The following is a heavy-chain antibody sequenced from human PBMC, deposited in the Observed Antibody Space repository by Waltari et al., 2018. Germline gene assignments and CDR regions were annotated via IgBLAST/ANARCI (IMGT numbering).Heavy chain of an antibody. D-gene: IGHD3-3*01. CDR1: GYSISSGYS. CDR3: ARVLEWSINAFDI. J-gene: IGHJ3*02. Sequence: QVQLQESGPGLVKPSETLSLTCAVSGYSISSGYSWGWIRQPPGKGLEWIGSIYHSGSTYYNPSLKSRVTISVDTSKNQFSLKLSSVTAADTAVYYCARVLEWSINAFDIWGQGTMVTVSS. CDR2: IYHSGST. V-gene: IGHV4-38-2*01.